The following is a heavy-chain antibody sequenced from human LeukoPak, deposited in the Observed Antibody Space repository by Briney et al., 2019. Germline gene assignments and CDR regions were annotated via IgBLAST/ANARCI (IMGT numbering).Heavy chain of an antibody. CDR3: ARDQGLTAPPPYGLDV. CDR2: IIPVLNIT. V-gene: IGHV1-69*04. D-gene: IGHD5-18*01. J-gene: IGHJ6*02. CDR1: GGTFSSSA. Sequence: ASVKVSCKTSGGTFSSSAITWVRQAPGQGLEWMGRIIPVLNITTYAQKFQGRVTITADTSTSTAYTELSSLRSEETAVYYCARDQGLTAPPPYGLDVWGQGTTVTVSS.